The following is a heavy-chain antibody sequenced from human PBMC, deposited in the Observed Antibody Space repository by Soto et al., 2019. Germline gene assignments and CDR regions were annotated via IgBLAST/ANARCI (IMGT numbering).Heavy chain of an antibody. D-gene: IGHD6-13*01. Sequence: SVKVSCKASGGNFTSYAISWVRQAPGQGLEFMGGIVPLFGTTNYAHKFRGRVTVTADESTSTVYMEMSSLRSEDTAVYYCAKASGRSWYNWFDPWGQGTLVTVSS. J-gene: IGHJ5*02. CDR2: IVPLFGTT. CDR3: AKASGRSWYNWFDP. V-gene: IGHV1-69*13. CDR1: GGNFTSYA.